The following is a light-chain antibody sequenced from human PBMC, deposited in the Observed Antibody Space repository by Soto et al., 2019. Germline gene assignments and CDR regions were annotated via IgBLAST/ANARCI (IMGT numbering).Light chain of an antibody. CDR2: EVT. V-gene: IGLV2-8*01. Sequence: SVLTQPTSASLSPGQSVTISCTGTSSDVGGYNYVSWYQQHPGKAPKLMIYEVTKRPSGVPDRFSGSKSGNTASLTVSGLQAEDEADYYCSSYAGSRYVFGTGTKVTVL. J-gene: IGLJ1*01. CDR1: SSDVGGYNY. CDR3: SSYAGSRYV.